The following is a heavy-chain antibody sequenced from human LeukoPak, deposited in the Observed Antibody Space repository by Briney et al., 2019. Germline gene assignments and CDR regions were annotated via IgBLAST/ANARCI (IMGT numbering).Heavy chain of an antibody. Sequence: PSETLSLTCSVSGGSISNTPNHWGWIRQPPGKGLEWIGEINHSGSTNYNPSLKSRVTISVDTSKNQFSLKLSSVTAADTAVYYCARAGIVARRGGVFDYWGQGTLVTVPS. CDR2: INHSGST. J-gene: IGHJ4*02. CDR3: ARAGIVARRGGVFDY. D-gene: IGHD6-6*01. V-gene: IGHV4-39*07. CDR1: GGSISNTPNH.